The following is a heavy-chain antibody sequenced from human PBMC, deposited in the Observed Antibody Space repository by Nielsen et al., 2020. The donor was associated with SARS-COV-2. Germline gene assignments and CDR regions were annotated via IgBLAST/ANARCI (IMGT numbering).Heavy chain of an antibody. Sequence: GGSLRLSCAASGFTVSSNYMSWVRQAPGKGLEWVAVIWYDGSNKYYADSVKGRFTISRDNSKNTLYLQMNSLRAEDTAVYYCARGAAGNWFDPWGQGTLVTVSS. CDR3: ARGAAGNWFDP. V-gene: IGHV3-33*08. D-gene: IGHD6-13*01. CDR1: GFTVSSNY. J-gene: IGHJ5*02. CDR2: IWYDGSNK.